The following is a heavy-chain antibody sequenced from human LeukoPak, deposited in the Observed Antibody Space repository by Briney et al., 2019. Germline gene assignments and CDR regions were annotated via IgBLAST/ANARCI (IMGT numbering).Heavy chain of an antibody. CDR1: GFTFSSYA. Sequence: GGPLTLPCAASGFTFSSYAMHWLRQAPGKGLEWVAVISYDGSSKYYADSVKGRFTISRDNSKNTLYLQMNSLRAEDTAVYYCAREVGSDYYDSRLDYWGQGTLVTVSS. D-gene: IGHD3-22*01. J-gene: IGHJ4*02. CDR2: ISYDGSSK. CDR3: AREVGSDYYDSRLDY. V-gene: IGHV3-30-3*01.